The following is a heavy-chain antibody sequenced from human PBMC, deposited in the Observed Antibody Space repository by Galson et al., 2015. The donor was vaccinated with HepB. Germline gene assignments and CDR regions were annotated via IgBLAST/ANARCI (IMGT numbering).Heavy chain of an antibody. CDR3: ARDYYDSSGYGGGLDY. J-gene: IGHJ4*02. Sequence: SLRLSCAASGFTFSSYAMHWVRQAPGKGLEWVAVISYDGSNKYYADSVKGRFTISRDNSKNTLYLQMNSLRAEDTAVYYCARDYYDSSGYGGGLDYWGQGTLVTVSS. V-gene: IGHV3-30*04. CDR1: GFTFSSYA. CDR2: ISYDGSNK. D-gene: IGHD3-22*01.